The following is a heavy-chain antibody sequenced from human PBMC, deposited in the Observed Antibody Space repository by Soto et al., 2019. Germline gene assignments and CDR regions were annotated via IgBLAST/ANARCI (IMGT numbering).Heavy chain of an antibody. CDR2: INHSGST. CDR3: ARLGFVGEGDF. V-gene: IGHV4-34*01. J-gene: IGHJ4*02. CDR1: GGSFSGYY. Sequence: NPSETLSLTCAVYGGSFSGYYWSWIRQPPGKGLEWIGEINHSGSTNYNPSLKSRVTISVDTSKNQFSLKLSSVTAADTAVYYCARLGFVGEGDFWGQGILVTVSS. D-gene: IGHD3-16*01.